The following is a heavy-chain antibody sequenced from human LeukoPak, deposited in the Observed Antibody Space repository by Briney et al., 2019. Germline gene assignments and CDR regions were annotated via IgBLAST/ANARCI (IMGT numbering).Heavy chain of an antibody. CDR1: GASISSGSYF. J-gene: IGHJ5*02. CDR2: FHTSGGT. CDR3: ASTVFGVTYNWFDP. V-gene: IGHV4-61*02. D-gene: IGHD3-3*01. Sequence: PSETLSLTCTVSGASISSGSYFWSWVRQPAGKALEWIGSFHTSGGTNYNPSLESRVTISVDTSKNQFSLKLTSVTAADTAVYYCASTVFGVTYNWFDPWGQGTLVTVSS.